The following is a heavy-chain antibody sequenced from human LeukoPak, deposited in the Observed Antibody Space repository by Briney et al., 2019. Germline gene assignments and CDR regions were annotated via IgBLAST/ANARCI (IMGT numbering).Heavy chain of an antibody. D-gene: IGHD6-19*01. CDR3: AKGRGSSGWYLLDY. J-gene: IGHJ4*02. CDR2: ISWNSGSI. Sequence: PGGSLRLSCAASGFTFDDYAMHWVRQAPGKGLEWVSGISWNSGSIAYAASVKGRFTISRGNAKNSLYLQMNSLTAEDTALYYCAKGRGSSGWYLLDYWGQGTLVTVSS. V-gene: IGHV3-9*01. CDR1: GFTFDDYA.